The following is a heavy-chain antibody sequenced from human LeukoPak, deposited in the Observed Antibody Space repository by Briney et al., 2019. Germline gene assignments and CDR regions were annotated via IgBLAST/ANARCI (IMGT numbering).Heavy chain of an antibody. CDR3: ARVFPKVLLRGPSGDY. CDR1: GYTFTSYD. CDR2: MNPNSGNT. D-gene: IGHD3-10*01. Sequence: RASVKVSCKASGYTFTSYDINWVRQATGQGLEWMGWMNPNSGNTGYAQKFQGRVTMTRNTSISTAYMELSSLRSEDTAVYYCARVFPKVLLRGPSGDYWGQGTLVTVSS. J-gene: IGHJ4*02. V-gene: IGHV1-8*01.